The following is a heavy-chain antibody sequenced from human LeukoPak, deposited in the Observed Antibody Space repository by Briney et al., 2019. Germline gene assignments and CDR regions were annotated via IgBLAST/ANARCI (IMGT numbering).Heavy chain of an antibody. D-gene: IGHD1-26*01. J-gene: IGHJ4*02. CDR1: GFTFNSYW. CDR3: AREVGPINF. CDR2: INSDGSST. Sequence: GGSLRLSCAASGFTFNSYWMHWVRQAPGKGLVWVSRINSDGSSTAYADSVKGRFTIFRDNAKNTMFLQMNSLRAEDTAVYYCAREVGPINFWGQGTLVTVSS. V-gene: IGHV3-74*01.